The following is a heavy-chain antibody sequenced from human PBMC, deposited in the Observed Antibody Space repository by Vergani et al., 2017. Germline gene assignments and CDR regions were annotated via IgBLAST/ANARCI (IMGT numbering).Heavy chain of an antibody. CDR1: GYTFTSYD. V-gene: IGHV1-2*02. CDR2: MNPNSGGT. J-gene: IGHJ4*02. Sequence: QVQLVQSGAEVKKPGASVKVSCKASGYTFTSYDINWVRQATGQGLEWMGWMNPNSGGTNYAQKFQGRVTMTRDTSIRTAYMELSRLRSDDTAVYYCARWAGDFDYWGQGTLVTVSS. D-gene: IGHD1-26*01. CDR3: ARWAGDFDY.